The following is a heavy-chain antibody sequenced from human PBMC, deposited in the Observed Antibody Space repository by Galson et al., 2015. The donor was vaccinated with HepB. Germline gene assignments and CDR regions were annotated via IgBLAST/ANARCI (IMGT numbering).Heavy chain of an antibody. Sequence: SLRLSCAGAGFTFPMYSLHWVRQAPGKGLEWVASISYDGGTQYYADFIKGRFIVSRDNSEEKVFLQMNSLGLGDTSIYFCSREGHILQLPESYGMDAWGQGTTVTGS. CDR3: SREGHILQLPESYGMDA. J-gene: IGHJ6*02. CDR2: ISYDGGTQ. D-gene: IGHD1-1*01. V-gene: IGHV3-30-3*01. CDR1: GFTFPMYS.